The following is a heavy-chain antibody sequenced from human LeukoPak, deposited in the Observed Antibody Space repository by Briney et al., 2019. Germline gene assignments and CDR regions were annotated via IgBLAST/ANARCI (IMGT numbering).Heavy chain of an antibody. Sequence: ASVKVSCKASGYTFTGYYMHWVRQAPGQGLEWMGWINPNSGGTNYAQKFQGRVTMTRDTSISTAYMELSRLRSDDTAVYYCARGSAPPITMVRGVRFDPWGQGTLVTVSS. CDR1: GYTFTGYY. CDR2: INPNSGGT. D-gene: IGHD3-10*01. V-gene: IGHV1-2*02. CDR3: ARGSAPPITMVRGVRFDP. J-gene: IGHJ5*02.